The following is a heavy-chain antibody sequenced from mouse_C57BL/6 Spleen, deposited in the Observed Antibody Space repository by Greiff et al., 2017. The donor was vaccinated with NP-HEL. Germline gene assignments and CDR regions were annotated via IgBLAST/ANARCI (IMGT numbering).Heavy chain of an antibody. D-gene: IGHD2-1*01. V-gene: IGHV1-15*01. CDR1: GYTFTDYE. J-gene: IGHJ3*01. Sequence: VQLQQSGAELVRPGASVTLSCKASGYTFTDYEMHWVKQTPVHGLEWIGAIDPETGGTAYNQKFKGKAILTADKSSSTAYMELRSLTSEDSAVYYCTRNYGNYEGGWFAYWGQGTLVTVSA. CDR3: TRNYGNYEGGWFAY. CDR2: IDPETGGT.